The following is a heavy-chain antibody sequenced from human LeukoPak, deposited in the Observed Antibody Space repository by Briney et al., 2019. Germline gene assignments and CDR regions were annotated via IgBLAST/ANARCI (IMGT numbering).Heavy chain of an antibody. V-gene: IGHV4-4*07. CDR2: TYTSGST. J-gene: IGHJ4*02. CDR1: GGSISSYY. D-gene: IGHD1-26*01. CDR3: ATSGSSSEFDY. Sequence: PSETLSLTCTVSGGSISSYYWSWIRQPAGKGLEWIGRTYTSGSTNYNPSLKSRVTMSVDTSKNQFSLKLSSVTAADTAVYYCATSGSSSEFDYWGQGTLVTVSS.